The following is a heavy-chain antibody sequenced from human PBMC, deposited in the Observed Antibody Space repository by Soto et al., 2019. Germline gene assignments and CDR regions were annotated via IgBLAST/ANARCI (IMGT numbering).Heavy chain of an antibody. CDR2: IYYSGST. CDR3: ARHSDPPRTYYDFWSGRTAYYHYYYMDV. D-gene: IGHD3-3*01. CDR1: GGSISSYY. J-gene: IGHJ6*03. Sequence: SETLSLTCTVSGGSISSYYWSWIRQPPGKGLEWIGYIYYSGSTNYNPSLKSRVTISVDTSKNQFSLKLSSVTAADTAVYYCARHSDPPRTYYDFWSGRTAYYHYYYMDVWGKGTTVTVSS. V-gene: IGHV4-59*08.